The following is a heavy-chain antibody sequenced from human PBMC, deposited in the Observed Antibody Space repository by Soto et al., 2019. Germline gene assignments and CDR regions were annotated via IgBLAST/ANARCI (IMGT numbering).Heavy chain of an antibody. D-gene: IGHD6-19*01. CDR1: GFNVATTG. J-gene: IGHJ5*02. CDR3: AKDWGSSDWFNWFDP. V-gene: IGHV3-30*18. CDR2: ISNDESQM. Sequence: QVQLVESGGGVVQPGRSLTLSCAGSGFNVATTGMHWVRQAPGKGREGVARISNDESQMHYIASVKGRFTVSRDKSKNTLYLQMNGLRPEDTAIYYCAKDWGSSDWFNWFDPWGQGVLVTVSS.